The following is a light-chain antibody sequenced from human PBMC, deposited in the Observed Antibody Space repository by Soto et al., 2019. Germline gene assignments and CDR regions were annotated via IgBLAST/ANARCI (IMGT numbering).Light chain of an antibody. CDR2: GAS. J-gene: IGKJ2*01. CDR1: QSVSSGY. Sequence: ETVLTQSPGTLSLSPGERATLSCRASQSVSSGYLAWYQHKPGQAPRLLIYGASSRATGIPERFSGRGSGADFTLTISTMEPDDFAVYYCQQYGTAPYTFGQGPKVDIK. CDR3: QQYGTAPYT. V-gene: IGKV3-20*01.